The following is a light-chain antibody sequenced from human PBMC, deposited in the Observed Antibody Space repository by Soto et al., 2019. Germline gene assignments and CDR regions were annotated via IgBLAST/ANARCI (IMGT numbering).Light chain of an antibody. CDR1: QDISSD. J-gene: IGKJ4*01. Sequence: IQMTQSPSSLSASVGDRVTITCRASQDISSDLGWYQQKPGKAPKLLIYAASTLQSGVPSKFSGSGSGTYFTLTISSLQAGDSASYYCLQDHEHLTFGGGTRVEIK. V-gene: IGKV1-6*01. CDR2: AAS. CDR3: LQDHEHLT.